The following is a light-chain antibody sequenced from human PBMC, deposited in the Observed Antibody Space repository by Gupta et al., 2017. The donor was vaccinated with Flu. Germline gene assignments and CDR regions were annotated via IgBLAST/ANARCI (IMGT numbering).Light chain of an antibody. CDR2: LNSDGSH. J-gene: IGLJ2*01. V-gene: IGLV4-69*01. CDR1: SGHSSYA. CDR3: QTWGTGIVV. Sequence: QLVLTQSPSASASLGASVKLPCTLSSGHSSYAIAWHQQQPEKGPRYLMKLNSDGSHSKGDGIPDRFSGSSSGAERYLTISSLQSEDEADYYCQTWGTGIVVFGGGTKLTAL.